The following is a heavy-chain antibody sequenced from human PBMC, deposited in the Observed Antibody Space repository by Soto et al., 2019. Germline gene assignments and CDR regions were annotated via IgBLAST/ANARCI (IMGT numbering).Heavy chain of an antibody. CDR1: GFTFSSYE. CDR3: ARDRRYSSSWYGRPV. D-gene: IGHD6-13*01. Sequence: EVQLVESGGGLVQPGGSLRLSCAASGFTFSSYEMNWVRQAPGKGLEWVSYISSSGSTIYYADSVKGRFTISRDNAKNSLYLQMNSLRAEDTAVYYCARDRRYSSSWYGRPVWSQGTLVTVSS. V-gene: IGHV3-48*03. CDR2: ISSSGSTI. J-gene: IGHJ4*02.